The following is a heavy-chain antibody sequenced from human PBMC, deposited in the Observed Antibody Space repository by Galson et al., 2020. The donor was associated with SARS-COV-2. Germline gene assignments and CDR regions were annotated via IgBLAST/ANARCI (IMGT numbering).Heavy chain of an antibody. CDR2: IYSGGST. D-gene: IGHD3-10*01. Sequence: GGSLRLSCAASGFTVSSNYMSWVRQAPVKGLEWVSVIYSGGSTYYADSVKGRFTISRDNSKNTLYLQMNSLRAEDTAVYYCARDLGPAGGFDYWGQGTLVTVSS. CDR3: ARDLGPAGGFDY. V-gene: IGHV3-66*02. CDR1: GFTVSSNY. J-gene: IGHJ4*02.